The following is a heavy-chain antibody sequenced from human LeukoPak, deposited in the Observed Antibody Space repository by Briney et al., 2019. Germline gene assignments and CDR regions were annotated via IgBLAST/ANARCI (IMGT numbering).Heavy chain of an antibody. J-gene: IGHJ4*02. CDR1: GYTFTSYD. D-gene: IGHD3-22*01. Sequence: ATVKLSCKASGYTFTSYDINWVRQATGQGLERMGWMNPNSGNTGYAQKFQGRVTMTRNTSISTAYMELSSLRSEDTAVYYCARGLRDYYDSSGYYYGIDYWGQGTLVTVFS. V-gene: IGHV1-8*01. CDR2: MNPNSGNT. CDR3: ARGLRDYYDSSGYYYGIDY.